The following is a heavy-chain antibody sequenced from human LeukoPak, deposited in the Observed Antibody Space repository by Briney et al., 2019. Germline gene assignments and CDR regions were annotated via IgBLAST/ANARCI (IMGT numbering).Heavy chain of an antibody. V-gene: IGHV3-48*04. CDR1: GFTFSSYS. CDR3: ARVSGYSSSDADY. D-gene: IGHD6-13*01. J-gene: IGHJ4*02. CDR2: ISSSSSSAI. Sequence: GGSLRLSCAASGFTFSSYSMNWVRQAPGKGLEWVSYISSSSSSAIYYADSVKGRFTISRDNARNSLFLQMNSLRAEDTAVYYCARVSGYSSSDADYWGQGTLVTVSS.